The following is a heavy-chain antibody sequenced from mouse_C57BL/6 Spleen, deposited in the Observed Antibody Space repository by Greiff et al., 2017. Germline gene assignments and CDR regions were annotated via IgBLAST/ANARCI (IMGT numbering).Heavy chain of an antibody. J-gene: IGHJ1*03. Sequence: VQLQQSGPELVKPGASVKISCKASGYAFSSSWMNWVKQRPGKGLEWIGRIYPGDGDTNYNGKFKGKATLTADKSSSTAYMQLSSLTSADSAVYFWARGYYGSSYGYFDVWGTGTTVTVSS. CDR1: GYAFSSSW. CDR2: IYPGDGDT. D-gene: IGHD1-1*01. V-gene: IGHV1-82*01. CDR3: ARGYYGSSYGYFDV.